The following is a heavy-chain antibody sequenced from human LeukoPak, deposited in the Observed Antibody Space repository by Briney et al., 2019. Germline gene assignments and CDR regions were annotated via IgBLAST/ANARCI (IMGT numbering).Heavy chain of an antibody. CDR2: MNPNSGNT. J-gene: IGHJ5*02. Sequence: ASVKVSCKASGYTFTSYDINWVRQATGQGLEWMGWMNPNSGNTGYAQKFQGRVTMTRNTSISTAYMELSSLRSEDTAAYYCARGPSRWRLRLPFGWFDPWGQGTLVTVSS. D-gene: IGHD5-12*01. CDR1: GYTFTSYD. CDR3: ARGPSRWRLRLPFGWFDP. V-gene: IGHV1-8*01.